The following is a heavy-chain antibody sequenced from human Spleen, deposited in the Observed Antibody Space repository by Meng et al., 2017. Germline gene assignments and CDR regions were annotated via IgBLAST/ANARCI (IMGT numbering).Heavy chain of an antibody. CDR2: ISSSSAFI. CDR1: GFTFSTYN. J-gene: IGHJ4*02. D-gene: IGHD3-3*01. CDR3: ARDFGDRGDS. Sequence: EVQLVESGGGLVQPGGSLRLSCAASGFTFSTYNMNWVRQAPGKGLEWVSSISSSSAFIYYADSVKGRFTTSRDNAKSSLYLQMDSLRAEDTATYYCARDFGDRGDSWGQGTLVTVSS. V-gene: IGHV3-21*01.